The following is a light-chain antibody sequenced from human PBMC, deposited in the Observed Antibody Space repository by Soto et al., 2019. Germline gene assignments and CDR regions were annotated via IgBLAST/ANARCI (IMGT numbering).Light chain of an antibody. Sequence: QSVLTQPPSASGSPGRSVTISCTGASSDVGGYNYVSWYQRHAGRGPKLIIYDVSARPSGVPDRFSGSKSEITASLTVSGLQAEDEADYYCSSYAGYDNYYLFGSGTKVTVL. V-gene: IGLV2-8*01. CDR1: SSDVGGYNY. CDR3: SSYAGYDNYYL. CDR2: DVS. J-gene: IGLJ1*01.